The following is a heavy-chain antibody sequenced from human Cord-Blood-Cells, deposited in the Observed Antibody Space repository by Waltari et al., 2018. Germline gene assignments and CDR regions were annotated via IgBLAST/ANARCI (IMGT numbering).Heavy chain of an antibody. Sequence: QVTLKESGPALVKPTQTLTLTCTFSGFSLSTSGMRVSWIRQPPGKALEWLARIDWDDDKFYSTSLKTRLTISKETSKNQVVRTMTNIDPVDTATYYCAGASSRPKGADACDIWGQGTMVTVSS. CDR1: GFSLSTSGMR. D-gene: IGHD3-10*01. CDR3: AGASSRPKGADACDI. CDR2: IDWDDDK. V-gene: IGHV2-70*04. J-gene: IGHJ3*02.